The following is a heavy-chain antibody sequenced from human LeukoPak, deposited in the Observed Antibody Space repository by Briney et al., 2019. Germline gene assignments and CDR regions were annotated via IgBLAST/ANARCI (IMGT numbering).Heavy chain of an antibody. CDR3: ARAGIGGSSTSCDY. J-gene: IGHJ4*02. V-gene: IGHV3-21*01. D-gene: IGHD2-2*01. CDR2: ISSSSSHI. CDR1: GFTFSSYS. Sequence: GGSLRLSCAASGFTFSSYSMNWVRQAPGKGLEWVSSISSSSSHIYYADSVKGRFTISRDNAKNSLYLQMNSLRAEDTAVYYCARAGIGGSSTSCDYWGQGTLVTVSS.